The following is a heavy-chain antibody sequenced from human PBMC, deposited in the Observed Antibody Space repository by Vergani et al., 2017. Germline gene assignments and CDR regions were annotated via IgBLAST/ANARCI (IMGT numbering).Heavy chain of an antibody. V-gene: IGHV4-61*02. J-gene: IGHJ4*02. CDR3: ARGGYGGKKVYFDY. Sequence: QVQLQESGPGLVKPSQTLSLTCTVSGGSISSGSYYWSWIRQPAGKGLEWIGRIYTSGSTNYNPSLKSRVTISVDTSKNQFSLKLSSVTAADTAVYYCARGGYGGKKVYFDYWGQGTLVTVSS. D-gene: IGHD4-23*01. CDR1: GGSISSGSYY. CDR2: IYTSGST.